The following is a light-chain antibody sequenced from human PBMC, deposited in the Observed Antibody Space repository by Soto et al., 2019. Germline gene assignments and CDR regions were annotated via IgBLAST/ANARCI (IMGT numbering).Light chain of an antibody. V-gene: IGKV3-20*01. CDR3: QQYGSSPRT. CDR1: QSVSSTY. CDR2: GAS. J-gene: IGKJ1*01. Sequence: EIVLTQSPGTLSLSPGERATLSCRASQSVSSTYLAWYQQKPGQAPRLLIYGASSRATGIPDRFSGSGSGTDFTLTISRLEPADFAVYYCQQYGSSPRTFGHGTKVEIK.